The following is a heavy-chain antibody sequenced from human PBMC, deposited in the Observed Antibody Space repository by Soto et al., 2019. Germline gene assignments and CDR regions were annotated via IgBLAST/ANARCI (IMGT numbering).Heavy chain of an antibody. CDR1: GGSISSGGYS. D-gene: IGHD3-22*01. CDR2: IYHSGST. CDR3: ASSYYDSSGSALRD. V-gene: IGHV4-30-2*01. Sequence: QLQLQESGSGLVKPSQTLSLTCAVSGGSISSGGYSWSWIRQPPGKGLEWIGYIYHSGSTYYNPSLKSRVTISVARSKNQFSLKLSSVTAADTAVYSCASSYYDSSGSALRDWGQGTLVTVSS. J-gene: IGHJ1*01.